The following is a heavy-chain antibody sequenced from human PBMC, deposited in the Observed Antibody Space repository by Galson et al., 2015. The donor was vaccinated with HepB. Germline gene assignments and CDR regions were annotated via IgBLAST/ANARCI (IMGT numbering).Heavy chain of an antibody. CDR3: VGGRGGPFDY. J-gene: IGHJ4*02. V-gene: IGHV4-39*01. D-gene: IGHD2-15*01. CDR2: IYYSGST. CDR1: GGSISSSSYY. Sequence: SEPLSLTCTVSGGSISSSSYYWGWIRQPPGRGLEWIGSIYYSGSTYYNPSLKSRVTISVGTSKNQFSLKLSSVTAADTAVYYCVGGRGGPFDYWGQGTLVTVSS.